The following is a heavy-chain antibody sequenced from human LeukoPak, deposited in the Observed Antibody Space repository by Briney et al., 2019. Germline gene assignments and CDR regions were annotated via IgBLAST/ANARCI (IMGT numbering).Heavy chain of an antibody. D-gene: IGHD4-11*01. CDR1: GGTFSSYA. CDR3: ARAEGKTTVTSYYFDY. V-gene: IGHV1-69*10. CDR2: IIPILGIA. Sequence: SVTVSCKASGGTFSSYAISWVRQAPGQGLEWMGRIIPILGIANYAQKFQGRVTITADKSTSTAYMELSSLRSEDTAVYYCARAEGKTTVTSYYFDYWGQGTLVTVSS. J-gene: IGHJ4*02.